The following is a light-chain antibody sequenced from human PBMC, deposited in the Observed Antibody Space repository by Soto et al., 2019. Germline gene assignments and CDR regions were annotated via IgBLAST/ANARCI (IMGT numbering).Light chain of an antibody. CDR2: EVD. Sequence: QSALTQPPSASGSAGQSVTISCTGPTNDVGGFNYVSWYQQHPGRVPKLIIYEVDKRPSGVPDRFSGSKSGNTASLTVSGLQADDEADYYCSSYAGSSDVFGTGTKLTVL. J-gene: IGLJ1*01. CDR3: SSYAGSSDV. CDR1: TNDVGGFNY. V-gene: IGLV2-8*01.